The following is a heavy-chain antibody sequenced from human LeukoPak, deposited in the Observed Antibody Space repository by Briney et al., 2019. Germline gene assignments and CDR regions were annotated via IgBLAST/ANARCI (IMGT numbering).Heavy chain of an antibody. J-gene: IGHJ6*03. V-gene: IGHV1-8*01. Sequence: VASVKVSCKASGYTFTSYDINWVRQATGQGLEWMGWMNPNGGNTGYAQKFQGRVTMTRNTSISTAYMELSSLRSEDTAVYYCARVDSSSWYHYYMDVWGKGTTVTVSS. D-gene: IGHD6-13*01. CDR3: ARVDSSSWYHYYMDV. CDR2: MNPNGGNT. CDR1: GYTFTSYD.